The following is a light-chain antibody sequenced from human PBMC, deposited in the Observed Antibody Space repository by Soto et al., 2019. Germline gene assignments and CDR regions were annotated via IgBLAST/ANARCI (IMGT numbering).Light chain of an antibody. CDR2: RAS. V-gene: IGKV3-20*01. J-gene: IGKJ5*01. CDR1: QSVSSSF. Sequence: EIVLTQSPGTLSLSPGERATLSCRASQSVSSSFLAWYQQKPGQAPRLLIYRASTRATGIPDRFSGSGSGKDFTLTISRLEPGDFAVYYCQQYSSSPITFGQGTRLEIK. CDR3: QQYSSSPIT.